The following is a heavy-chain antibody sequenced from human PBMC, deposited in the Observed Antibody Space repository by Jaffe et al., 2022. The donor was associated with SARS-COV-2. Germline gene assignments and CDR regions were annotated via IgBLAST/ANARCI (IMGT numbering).Heavy chain of an antibody. V-gene: IGHV3-33*01. D-gene: IGHD2-15*01. CDR1: GFIFSTYG. CDR2: IWPDGSIK. J-gene: IGHJ4*02. CDR3: ARAVGPYDY. Sequence: QVQLVESGGGVVQPGRSLRLSCAASGFIFSTYGIHWVRQPPGKGLEWVAVIWPDGSIKYYADSVKGRFTISRDDSKNTLYLQMNNLRGEDTAVYYCARAVGPYDYWGQGTLVTVSS.